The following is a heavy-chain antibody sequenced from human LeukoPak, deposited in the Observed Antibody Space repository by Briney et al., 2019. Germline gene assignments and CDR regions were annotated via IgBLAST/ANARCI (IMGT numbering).Heavy chain of an antibody. CDR2: ISSSSSYI. J-gene: IGHJ4*02. CDR3: AKRIQSAMATGY. Sequence: GGSLRLSCAASGFTFSSYSMNWVRQAPGKGLEWVSSISSSSSYIYYADSVKGRFTISRDNSKNTLYLQMSSLRAEDTAVYYCAKRIQSAMATGYWGQGTLVTVSS. CDR1: GFTFSSYS. D-gene: IGHD5-18*01. V-gene: IGHV3-21*04.